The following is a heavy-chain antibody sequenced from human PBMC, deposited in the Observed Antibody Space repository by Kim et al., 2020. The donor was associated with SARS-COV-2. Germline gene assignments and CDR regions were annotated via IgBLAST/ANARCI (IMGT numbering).Heavy chain of an antibody. D-gene: IGHD3-22*01. J-gene: IGHJ4*02. V-gene: IGHV3-23*01. CDR2: ISGSGGST. CDR3: AKVTERITMIVVVITREIGGYYFAY. CDR1: GFTFSSYV. Sequence: GGSLRLSCAASGFTFSSYVMSWVRQAPGKGLEWVSAISGSGGSTYYADSVKGRFTISRDNSKNTLYLQMNSLRAEDTAVYYCAKVTERITMIVVVITREIGGYYFAYWGQGTLVTVSS.